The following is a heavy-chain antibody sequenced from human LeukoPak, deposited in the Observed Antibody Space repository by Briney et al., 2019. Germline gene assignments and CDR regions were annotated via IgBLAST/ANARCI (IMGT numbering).Heavy chain of an antibody. V-gene: IGHV3-30-3*01. J-gene: IGHJ4*02. D-gene: IGHD2-2*01. CDR3: ARDQLGYCSSTSCYPPPPPLDY. CDR2: ISYDGSNK. Sequence: GGSLRLSCAASGFTFSSYAMHWVRQAPGKGLEWVAVISYDGSNKYYADSVKGRFTISRDNSKNTLYLQMNSLRAEDTAVYYCARDQLGYCSSTSCYPPPPPLDYWGQGTLATVSS. CDR1: GFTFSSYA.